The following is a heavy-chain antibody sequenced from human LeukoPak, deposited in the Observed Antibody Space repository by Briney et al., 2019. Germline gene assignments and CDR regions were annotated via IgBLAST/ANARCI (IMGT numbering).Heavy chain of an antibody. Sequence: ASVKVSCKASGYTFTSYGISWVRQAPGQGLEWMGWISAYNGNTNYAQKLQGRVTMTTDTSTSTAHMELRSLRSDDTAVYYCARSSTSFPLFDPWGQGTLVTVSS. D-gene: IGHD2-2*01. CDR2: ISAYNGNT. CDR1: GYTFTSYG. J-gene: IGHJ5*02. V-gene: IGHV1-18*01. CDR3: ARSSTSFPLFDP.